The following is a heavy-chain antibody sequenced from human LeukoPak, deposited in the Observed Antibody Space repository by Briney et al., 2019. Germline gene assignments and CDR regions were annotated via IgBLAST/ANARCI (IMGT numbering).Heavy chain of an antibody. CDR2: IRYDGSDK. CDR3: AKGDTS. Sequence: GGSLRLSCAASGFNFSNYDVHWVRQAPGKGLEWVAFIRYDGSDKYYADSVKGRFTISRDNSKNTLYLQMNSLRTEDTAVYCCAKGDTSWGQGTLVTVSS. CDR1: GFNFSNYD. V-gene: IGHV3-30*02. J-gene: IGHJ5*02. D-gene: IGHD2-21*02.